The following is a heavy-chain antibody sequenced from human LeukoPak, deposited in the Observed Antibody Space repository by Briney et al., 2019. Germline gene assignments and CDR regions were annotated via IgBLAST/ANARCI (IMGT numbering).Heavy chain of an antibody. CDR1: GYTFTGYY. J-gene: IGHJ6*02. Sequence: ASVKVSCKASGYTFTGYYMHWVRQAPGQGLAWMGWINPNSGGTNYAQKFQGRVTMTRDTSISTAYMELSRLRSDDPAVYYFARGLDYYGSGSSYYYYYYGMDVWGQGTTVTVSS. CDR3: ARGLDYYGSGSSYYYYYYGMDV. CDR2: INPNSGGT. V-gene: IGHV1-2*02. D-gene: IGHD3-10*01.